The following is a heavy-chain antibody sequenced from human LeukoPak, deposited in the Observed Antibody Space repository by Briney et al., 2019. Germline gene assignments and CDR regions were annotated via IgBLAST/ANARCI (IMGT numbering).Heavy chain of an antibody. CDR3: ARGGLPADPFDY. D-gene: IGHD2-2*01. V-gene: IGHV4-59*12. CDR1: GGSISSYY. J-gene: IGHJ4*02. CDR2: IYYSGST. Sequence: SETLSLTCTVSGGSISSYYWSWIRQPPGKGLEWIGYIYYSGSTNYNPSLKSRVTISVDTSKNQFSLKLSSVTAADTAVYYCARGGLPADPFDYWGQGTLVTVSS.